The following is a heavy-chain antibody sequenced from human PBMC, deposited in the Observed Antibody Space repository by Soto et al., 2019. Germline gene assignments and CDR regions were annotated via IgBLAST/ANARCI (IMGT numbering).Heavy chain of an antibody. CDR2: IYYSGST. CDR3: ARLDTTRLLFDY. V-gene: IGHV4-59*01. Sequence: SETLSLTCTVSGGPFSSYYWSWIRQPPGKGLEWIGYIYYSGSTNYNPSLKSRVTISVDTSKNQFSLKLSSVTAADTAVYYCARLDTTRLLFDYWGQGTLVTVSS. CDR1: GGPFSSYY. J-gene: IGHJ4*02. D-gene: IGHD4-17*01.